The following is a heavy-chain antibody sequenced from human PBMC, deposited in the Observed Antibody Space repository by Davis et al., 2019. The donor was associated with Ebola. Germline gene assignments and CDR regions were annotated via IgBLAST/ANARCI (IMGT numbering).Heavy chain of an antibody. CDR2: IIPILGIA. CDR1: GYTFTSYG. V-gene: IGHV1-69*04. D-gene: IGHD3-16*01. CDR3: ARDSREMITFGGVEN. Sequence: AASVKVSCKASGYTFTSYGISWVRQAPGQGLEWMGRIIPILGIANYAQKFQGRVTITADKSTSTAYMELSSLRSEDTAVYYCARDSREMITFGGVENWGQGTLVTVSS. J-gene: IGHJ4*02.